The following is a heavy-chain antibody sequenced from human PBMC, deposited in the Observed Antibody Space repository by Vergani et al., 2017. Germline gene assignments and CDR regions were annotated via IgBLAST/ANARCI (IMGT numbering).Heavy chain of an antibody. CDR1: GGTFSSYA. CDR3: ARGGPRLFNWAIDAFDI. Sequence: QVQLVQSGAEVKKPGASVKVSCKASGGTFSSYAISWVRQAPGQGLEWMGWINPNSGGTNYAQKFQGRVTMTRDTSISTAYMELSRLRSDDTAVYYCARGGPRLFNWAIDAFDIWGQGTMVTVSS. J-gene: IGHJ3*02. CDR2: INPNSGGT. D-gene: IGHD1-1*01. V-gene: IGHV1-2*02.